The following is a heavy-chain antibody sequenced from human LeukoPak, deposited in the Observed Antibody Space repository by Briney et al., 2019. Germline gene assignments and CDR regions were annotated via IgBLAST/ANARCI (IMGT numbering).Heavy chain of an antibody. V-gene: IGHV3-21*01. D-gene: IGHD3-10*01. Sequence: GGSLRLSCAASGFTFSSYSMNWVRQAPGKGLEWVSSISSSSSHIYYADSVKGRFTISRDNAKNSLYLQMNSLRAEDTAVYYCARGPNYYGSGSYLSWGQGTLVTVSS. J-gene: IGHJ4*02. CDR3: ARGPNYYGSGSYLS. CDR1: GFTFSSYS. CDR2: ISSSSSHI.